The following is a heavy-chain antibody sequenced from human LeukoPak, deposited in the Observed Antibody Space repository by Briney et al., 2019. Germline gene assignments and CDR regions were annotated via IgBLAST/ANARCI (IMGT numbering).Heavy chain of an antibody. CDR2: IKQDGSER. Sequence: GGSLRLSCAASGFTLSSYWMSWVRQTPGKGLEGVAYIKQDGSERYYVDSVKGRFTISRDNAKNSLYPQMNSLRAEDTAVYYCARDIEALDIWGQGTMVSVSS. CDR3: ARDIEALDI. V-gene: IGHV3-7*01. CDR1: GFTLSSYW. D-gene: IGHD3-16*02. J-gene: IGHJ3*02.